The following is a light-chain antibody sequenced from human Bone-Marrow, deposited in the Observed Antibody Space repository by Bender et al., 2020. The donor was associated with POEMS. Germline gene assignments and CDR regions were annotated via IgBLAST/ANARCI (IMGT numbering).Light chain of an antibody. V-gene: IGLV2-23*02. Sequence: QSALTQPRSVSGSPGQSVTISCTGTSSDVGGYKCVSWYQQHPGKAPKLMIYAVTKRPSGVSNRFSGSKSGNTASLTISGLQAEDEADYYCCSYADSSTWVFGTGTKVTVL. CDR3: CSYADSSTWV. J-gene: IGLJ1*01. CDR2: AVT. CDR1: SSDVGGYKC.